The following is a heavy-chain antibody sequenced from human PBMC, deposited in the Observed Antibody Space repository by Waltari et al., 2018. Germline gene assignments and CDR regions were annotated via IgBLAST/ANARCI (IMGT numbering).Heavy chain of an antibody. V-gene: IGHV3-48*01. CDR1: GFAFSTHN. CDR2: IGFSSSAI. CDR3: ATAVSRGWFDP. J-gene: IGHJ5*02. Sequence: EVLLVASGGGLVQPGGSLRLSCAASGFAFSTHNLVWLRQAPGKGLEWISYIGFSSSAIYYADSVKSRFTISRDNAKNSLYLQMSSLRAEDTAMYYCATAVSRGWFDPWGQGTLVTVSS.